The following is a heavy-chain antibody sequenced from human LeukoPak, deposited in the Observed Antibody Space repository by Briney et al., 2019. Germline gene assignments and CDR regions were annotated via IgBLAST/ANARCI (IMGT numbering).Heavy chain of an antibody. CDR2: VYYLGST. V-gene: IGHV4-59*01. J-gene: IGHJ4*02. CDR3: VGATIGSAGFSFDY. D-gene: IGHD6-13*01. Sequence: SETLSLTCTVSGGSIRSYYWTWLRQPPGKGLEWIGYVYYLGSTNYNPSLNSRVTISLDTSKNQFSLSLSSVTAADTALYYCVGATIGSAGFSFDYWGLGTLVTVSS. CDR1: GGSIRSYY.